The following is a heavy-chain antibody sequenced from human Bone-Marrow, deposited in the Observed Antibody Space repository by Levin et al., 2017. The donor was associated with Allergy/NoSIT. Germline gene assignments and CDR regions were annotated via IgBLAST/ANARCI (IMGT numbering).Heavy chain of an antibody. D-gene: IGHD2-15*01. CDR1: GFTFSRYA. CDR3: AKDPPAILGWYFDI. Sequence: GGSLRLSCAASGFTFSRYAMSWVRQAPGKGPEWVSFISDNSYTTHYADSVKGRFTISRDNSKNMLYLQMNNLRAEDTAIYYCAKDPPAILGWYFDIWGRGTLVVVSS. J-gene: IGHJ2*01. V-gene: IGHV3-23*01. CDR2: ISDNSYTT.